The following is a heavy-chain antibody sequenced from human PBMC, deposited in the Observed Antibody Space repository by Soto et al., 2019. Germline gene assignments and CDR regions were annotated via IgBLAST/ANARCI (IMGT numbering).Heavy chain of an antibody. CDR2: ITGSGGGT. Sequence: EVQLLESGGGLVQPGGSLRLSCAASGFTFSNYAMHWVRQAPGKGLEWVSVITGSGGGTYFVDSVKGRFTISRDNSKNTVYLQMNSLRAEDTAVYYCAKRPLTAAGFDYWGQGTLVTVSS. J-gene: IGHJ4*02. CDR3: AKRPLTAAGFDY. CDR1: GFTFSNYA. V-gene: IGHV3-23*01. D-gene: IGHD6-13*01.